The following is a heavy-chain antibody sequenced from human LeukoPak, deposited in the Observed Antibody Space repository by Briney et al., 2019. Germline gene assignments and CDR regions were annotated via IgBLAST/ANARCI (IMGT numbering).Heavy chain of an antibody. D-gene: IGHD3-22*01. J-gene: IGHJ4*02. CDR2: ISYDGSNK. CDR1: GFTFSSYA. CDR3: AKDSGYYDSSGYEN. V-gene: IGHV3-30*04. Sequence: PGRSLRLSCAASGFTFSSYAMHWVRQAPGKGLEWVAVISYDGSNKYYADSVKGRFTISRDNSKNTLYLQMNSLRAEDTAVYYCAKDSGYYDSSGYENWGQGTLVTVSS.